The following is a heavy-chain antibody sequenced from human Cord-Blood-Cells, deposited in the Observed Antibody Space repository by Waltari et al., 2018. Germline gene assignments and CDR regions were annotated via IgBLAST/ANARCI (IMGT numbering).Heavy chain of an antibody. CDR3: ARPQGICSGGSCYSDAFDI. CDR1: GGSISSSSYY. V-gene: IGHV4-39*01. Sequence: QLQLQESGPGLVKPSETLSLTCTVSGGSISSSSYYWGWIRQPPGKGLEWIGSIYYSGSPYHDPSLKSRVTISVDTSKNQFSLKLSSVTAADTAVYYCARPQGICSGGSCYSDAFDIWGQGTMVTVSS. CDR2: IYYSGSP. D-gene: IGHD2-15*01. J-gene: IGHJ3*02.